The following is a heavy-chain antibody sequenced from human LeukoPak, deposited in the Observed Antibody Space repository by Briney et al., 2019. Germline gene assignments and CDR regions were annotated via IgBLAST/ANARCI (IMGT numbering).Heavy chain of an antibody. Sequence: SETLSLTCIVSGGSISSYSWTWIRQPAGEGLEWIGRIYTSGTTNYNPSLKSRVTISVDTSKNQFSLKLSSVTAADTAVYYCARKAARPRIHYYYYMDVWGKGTTVTVSS. D-gene: IGHD6-6*01. V-gene: IGHV4-4*07. CDR1: GGSISSYS. CDR3: ARKAARPRIHYYYYMDV. CDR2: IYTSGTT. J-gene: IGHJ6*03.